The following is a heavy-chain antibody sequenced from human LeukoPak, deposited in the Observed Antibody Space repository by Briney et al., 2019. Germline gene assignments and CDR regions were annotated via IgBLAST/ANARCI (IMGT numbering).Heavy chain of an antibody. D-gene: IGHD6-13*01. Sequence: SETLSLTCTVSGDSMILSTYYWGWIRQPPGMGLEWIGLIYHSGSAYYNPSLKSRLIISADTSQNQFSLRLTSVTAADTAVYYCARGKMTDAGTFLDFDPWGQGTLVTVSS. V-gene: IGHV4-39*07. J-gene: IGHJ5*02. CDR3: ARGKMTDAGTFLDFDP. CDR1: GDSMILSTYY. CDR2: IYHSGSA.